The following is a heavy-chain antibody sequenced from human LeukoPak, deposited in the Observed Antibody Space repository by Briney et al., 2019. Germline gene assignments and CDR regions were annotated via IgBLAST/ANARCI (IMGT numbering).Heavy chain of an antibody. CDR1: GGSFSGYY. Sequence: SETLSLTCAVYGGSFSGYYWSWIRQPPGKGLEWIGEINHSGSTNYNPSLKSRVTISVDMSKNQFSLKLSSVTAADTALYYCARRRGYSYGTGFDYWGQGTLVTVSS. J-gene: IGHJ4*02. D-gene: IGHD5-18*01. V-gene: IGHV4-34*01. CDR2: INHSGST. CDR3: ARRRGYSYGTGFDY.